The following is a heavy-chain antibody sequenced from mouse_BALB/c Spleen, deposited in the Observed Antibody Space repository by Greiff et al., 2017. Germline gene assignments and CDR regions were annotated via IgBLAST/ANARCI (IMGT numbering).Heavy chain of an antibody. CDR2: ISNGGGST. CDR3: ARQMITSYAMDY. D-gene: IGHD2-4*01. CDR1: GFTFSSYT. V-gene: IGHV5-12-2*01. J-gene: IGHJ4*01. Sequence: EVKVEESGGGLVQPGGSLKLSCAASGFTFSSYTMSWVRQTPEKRLEWVAYISNGGGSTYYPDTVKGRFTISRDNAKNTLYLQMSSLKSEDTAMYYCARQMITSYAMDYWGQGTSVTVSS.